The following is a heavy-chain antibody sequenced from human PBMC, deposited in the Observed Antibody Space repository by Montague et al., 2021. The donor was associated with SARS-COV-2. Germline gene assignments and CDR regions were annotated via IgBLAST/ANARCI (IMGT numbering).Heavy chain of an antibody. V-gene: IGHV4-59*01. CDR1: GGSISSYY. J-gene: IGHJ4*02. D-gene: IGHD3-22*01. Sequence: SETLSLTCTVSGGSISSYYWSWIRQPPGKELEWIGYIYYSGSTNYNPSLKSRVTISVDTSKNQFSLKLSSVTAADTAVYYCARGSHYYDSSGYYFDYWGQGTLVTVSS. CDR2: IYYSGST. CDR3: ARGSHYYDSSGYYFDY.